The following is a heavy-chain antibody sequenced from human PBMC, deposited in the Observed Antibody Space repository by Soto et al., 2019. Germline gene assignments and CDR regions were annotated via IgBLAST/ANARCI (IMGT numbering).Heavy chain of an antibody. Sequence: EVQLVESGGGLVQPGGSLRLPCAASGFTFSTYSLNWVRQAPGKGLEWVSYISSSSVTINYADSVKGRFTISRDNAKNSLYLQMNSLRDEDTAVYYCARDRLGCSGGGCYSGYYGMDVWGQGTTVTVSS. CDR1: GFTFSTYS. J-gene: IGHJ6*02. CDR2: ISSSSVTI. CDR3: ARDRLGCSGGGCYSGYYGMDV. D-gene: IGHD2-15*01. V-gene: IGHV3-48*02.